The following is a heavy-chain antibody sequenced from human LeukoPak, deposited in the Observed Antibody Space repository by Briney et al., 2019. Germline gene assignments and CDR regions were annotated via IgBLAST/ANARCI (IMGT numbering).Heavy chain of an antibody. V-gene: IGHV1-2*02. CDR1: GYTFTGYY. Sequence: ASVKVSCTASGYTFTGYYMHWVRQAPGQGLEWMGWIHHNRGVTNYAQKFQGRVTMTRDTSISTTYMELSRLRSDDTTVNYCARDRGYSDEGRWFTDDFDYWGQGTLVTVSS. J-gene: IGHJ4*02. CDR2: IHHNRGVT. D-gene: IGHD5-18*01. CDR3: ARDRGYSDEGRWFTDDFDY.